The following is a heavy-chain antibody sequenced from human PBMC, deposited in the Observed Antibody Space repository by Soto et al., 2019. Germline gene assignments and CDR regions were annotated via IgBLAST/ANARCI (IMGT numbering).Heavy chain of an antibody. Sequence: QVQLVESGGGVVQPGRSLRLSCAASGFTFSSYGMHWVRQAPGKGLEWVAVIWYDGSNKYYADSVKGRFTISRDNSKNTLYLQMNSLRAEDTAVYYCARSYCGGDCYSTLYYYYYGMDVWGQGTTVTVSS. J-gene: IGHJ6*02. V-gene: IGHV3-33*01. CDR2: IWYDGSNK. D-gene: IGHD2-21*02. CDR1: GFTFSSYG. CDR3: ARSYCGGDCYSTLYYYYYGMDV.